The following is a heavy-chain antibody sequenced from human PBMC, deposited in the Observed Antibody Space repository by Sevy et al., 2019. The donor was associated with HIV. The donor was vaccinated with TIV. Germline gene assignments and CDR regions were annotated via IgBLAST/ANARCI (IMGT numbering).Heavy chain of an antibody. CDR2: ISSNGGST. Sequence: GGSLRLSCSASGFTFSSYAMHWVRQAPGKGLEYVSAISSNGGSTYYADSVKGRFTISRDNSKNTLYLQMSSLRAEDTAVYYCVKDGSYPQYSSGQRSKRSFDYWGQGTLVTVSS. CDR1: GFTFSSYA. J-gene: IGHJ4*02. CDR3: VKDGSYPQYSSGQRSKRSFDY. D-gene: IGHD6-19*01. V-gene: IGHV3-64D*06.